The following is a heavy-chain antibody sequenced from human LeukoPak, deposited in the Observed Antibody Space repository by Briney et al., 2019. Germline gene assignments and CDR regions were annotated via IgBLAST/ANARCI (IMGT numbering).Heavy chain of an antibody. Sequence: GGSLRLSCAASGFTFSSYAMSWVRQAPGKGLEWVSAISGSGGSTYYADSVKGRFTISRDNSKNTLYLQMNSLRAEDTAVYYCAKGDQPIAAAGILWFDPWGQGTLVTVSS. V-gene: IGHV3-23*01. CDR3: AKGDQPIAAAGILWFDP. CDR1: GFTFSSYA. D-gene: IGHD6-13*01. J-gene: IGHJ5*02. CDR2: ISGSGGST.